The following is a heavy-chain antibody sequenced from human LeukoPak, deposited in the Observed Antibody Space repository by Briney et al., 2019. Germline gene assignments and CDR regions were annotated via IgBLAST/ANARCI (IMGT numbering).Heavy chain of an antibody. Sequence: AGSLRLSCAASGFTFSSYAMHWVRQAPGKRLEWVAVITYDGSNKYYEDSVKGRVTISRDNSKNTLYLQMNSLRAEDTAVYYCATGLRGEDYDILTGYCGGGFDYWGQGTLVTVSS. V-gene: IGHV3-30*04. CDR1: GFTFSSYA. CDR2: ITYDGSNK. CDR3: ATGLRGEDYDILTGYCGGGFDY. D-gene: IGHD3-9*01. J-gene: IGHJ4*02.